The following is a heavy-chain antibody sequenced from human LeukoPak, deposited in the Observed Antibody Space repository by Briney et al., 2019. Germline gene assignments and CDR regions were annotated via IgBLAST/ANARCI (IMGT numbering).Heavy chain of an antibody. CDR1: GFTFSSYA. J-gene: IGHJ4*02. D-gene: IGHD6-19*01. Sequence: GGALPVTCAASGFTFSSYAMSWVRQDPAKGLEWVSAVSGSGASTYYADSVKGRLTISRDKSKNALYLQMNSLTGEDTALYYCAKEHGIAVALSDWGEGTLGTVSS. V-gene: IGHV3-23*01. CDR2: VSGSGAST. CDR3: AKEHGIAVALSD.